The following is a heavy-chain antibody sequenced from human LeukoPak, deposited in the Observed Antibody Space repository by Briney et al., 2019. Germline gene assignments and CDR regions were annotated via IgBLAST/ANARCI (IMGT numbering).Heavy chain of an antibody. CDR2: INPSGGST. D-gene: IGHD3-22*01. CDR1: GYTFTSYG. J-gene: IGHJ4*02. CDR3: ARDSARDSSGYYLF. V-gene: IGHV1-46*03. Sequence: ASVKVSCKASGYTFTSYGISWVRQAPGQGLEWMGIINPSGGSTSYAQKFQGRVTMTRDTSTSTVYMELSSLRSEDTAVYYCARDSARDSSGYYLFGGQGTLVTVSS.